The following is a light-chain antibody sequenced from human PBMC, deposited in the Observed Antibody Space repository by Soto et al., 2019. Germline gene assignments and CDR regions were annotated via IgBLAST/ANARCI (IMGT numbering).Light chain of an antibody. V-gene: IGLV4-69*01. Sequence: QSVLTQSPSASASLGASVKLTCTLSSGHSSYAIAWHQQQPEKGPRYLMKLNSDGSHNKGAGIPDRFSGSSSGAERYLPISFLQSEDAAYYYFQTWGTDFSVVFGRGTKLTVL. J-gene: IGLJ2*01. CDR1: SGHSSYA. CDR2: LNSDGSH. CDR3: QTWGTDFSVV.